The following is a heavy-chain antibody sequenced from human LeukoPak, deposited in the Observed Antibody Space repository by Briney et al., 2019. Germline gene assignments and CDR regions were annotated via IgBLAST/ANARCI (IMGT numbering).Heavy chain of an antibody. V-gene: IGHV2-5*02. CDR2: IYWDDDK. D-gene: IGHD2-15*01. CDR1: GFSLSTSGVG. Sequence: ESGPTLVKPTQTLTLTCTFSGFSLSTSGVGVGWIRQPPGKALEWLALIYWDDDKRYSPSLKSRLTITKDTSKNQVVLTMTNMDPVDTATYYCARRQCSGGSCYSYFDYWGQGTLVTVSS. J-gene: IGHJ4*02. CDR3: ARRQCSGGSCYSYFDY.